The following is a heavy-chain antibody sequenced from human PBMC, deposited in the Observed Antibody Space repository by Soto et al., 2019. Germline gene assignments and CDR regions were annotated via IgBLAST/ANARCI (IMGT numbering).Heavy chain of an antibody. Sequence: LRLSCAASGFTFSSYWMHWVRQAPGKGLVWVSRINTDGSSTNYADSVKGRFTISRDNAKNTLYLEMNSLRAEDTAVYYCARPYCGGTNCYSTNWFDPWGQGTLVTVSS. CDR3: ARPYCGGTNCYSTNWFDP. J-gene: IGHJ5*02. CDR2: INTDGSST. D-gene: IGHD2-2*01. V-gene: IGHV3-74*01. CDR1: GFTFSSYW.